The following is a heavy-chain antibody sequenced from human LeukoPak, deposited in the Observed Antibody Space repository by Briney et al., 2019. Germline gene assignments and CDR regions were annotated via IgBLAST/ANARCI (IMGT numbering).Heavy chain of an antibody. CDR1: GGTFNTYA. CDR2: IIPILDAA. CDR3: ARFPVRGYTYGSVIHHMDV. D-gene: IGHD5-18*01. J-gene: IGHJ6*02. Sequence: GASVKVSCKASGGTFNTYAITWVRRAPGQGLEWMGRIIPILDAADSAQKFQGRLTISADKSTSTVYMELSSLRSEDTAIYYCARFPVRGYTYGSVIHHMDVWGQGTTVTVSS. V-gene: IGHV1-69*04.